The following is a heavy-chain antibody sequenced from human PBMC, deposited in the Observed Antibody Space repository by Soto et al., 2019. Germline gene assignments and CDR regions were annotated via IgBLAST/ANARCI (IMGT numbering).Heavy chain of an antibody. CDR2: INSDGSST. Sequence: GGSLRLSCAASGFTFSSYWMHWVRQAPGKGLVWVSRINSDGSSTSYADSVKGRFTISRDNAKNTLYLQMNSLRAEDTAVYYCAREVDSSSWYDYWGQGTLVTVS. CDR3: AREVDSSSWYDY. J-gene: IGHJ4*02. CDR1: GFTFSSYW. V-gene: IGHV3-74*01. D-gene: IGHD6-13*01.